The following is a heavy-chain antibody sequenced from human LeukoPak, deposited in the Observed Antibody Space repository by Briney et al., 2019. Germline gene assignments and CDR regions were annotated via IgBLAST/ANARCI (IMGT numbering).Heavy chain of an antibody. J-gene: IGHJ5*02. Sequence: ASVKVSCKASGYTFTGYYMHWVRQAPGQGLEWMGWINPNSGGTNYAQKFQGRVTMTRDTSISTAYMELSRLRSDDTAVYYCARSDLIVVVPNGWFDPWGQGTLVTVSS. CDR3: ARSDLIVVVPNGWFDP. CDR1: GYTFTGYY. CDR2: INPNSGGT. D-gene: IGHD2-2*01. V-gene: IGHV1-2*02.